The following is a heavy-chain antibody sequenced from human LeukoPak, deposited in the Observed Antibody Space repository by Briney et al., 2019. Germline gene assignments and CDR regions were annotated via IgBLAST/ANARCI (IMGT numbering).Heavy chain of an antibody. J-gene: IGHJ4*02. V-gene: IGHV1-69*13. CDR3: ARDLVGSHTGYSSGAWDY. CDR2: IIPLFDTA. Sequence: SVKVSCKASGGTFSNYAISWVRQAPGQGLEWMGGIIPLFDTADYAQKFQGRLTITADESTSTAYMELSSLRPEDTAVYYCARDLVGSHTGYSSGAWDYWGQGILVTVSS. CDR1: GGTFSNYA. D-gene: IGHD3-9*01.